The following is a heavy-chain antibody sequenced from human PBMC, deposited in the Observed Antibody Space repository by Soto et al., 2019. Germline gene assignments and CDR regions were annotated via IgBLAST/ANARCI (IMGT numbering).Heavy chain of an antibody. V-gene: IGHV1-46*02. CDR2: IHPSGDTK. CDR3: ARDLWGSWMVDY. J-gene: IGHJ4*02. CDR1: GYTFQNYH. D-gene: IGHD3-16*01. Sequence: QVQLVQSGAAVKEPGASVKVSCKASGYTFQNYHMHWVRQAPGQGLEWMGIIHPSGDTKTYAQRFQGRLAMTRDASTSTAYMELSSLTSEDTAVYFCARDLWGSWMVDYWGQGTLVTVSS.